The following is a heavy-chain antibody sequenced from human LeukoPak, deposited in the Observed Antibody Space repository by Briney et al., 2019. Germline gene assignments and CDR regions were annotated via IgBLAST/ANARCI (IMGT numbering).Heavy chain of an antibody. V-gene: IGHV3-74*01. CDR2: ICPDGTVT. J-gene: IGHJ4*02. Sequence: GGFLRLSCAASGFTLSTYCVHWVRQAPGKGPMWVSRICPDGTVTNYADAVKARFIISRDNARNTVYLQMNSLRVEDTAVYYCVRDFRSADYWGQGTLVTVSS. CDR1: GFTLSTYC. CDR3: VRDFRSADY.